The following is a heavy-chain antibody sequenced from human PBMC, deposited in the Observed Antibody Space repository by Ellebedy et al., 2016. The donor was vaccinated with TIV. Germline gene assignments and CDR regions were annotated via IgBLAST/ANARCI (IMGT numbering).Heavy chain of an antibody. J-gene: IGHJ6*02. V-gene: IGHV3-74*01. CDR1: GFTFSKYC. Sequence: GGSLRLSXAASGFTFSKYCMHWVRQAPGEGLVWVSYINIDGSDTTYAGSVKGRFTISRDNAKNTLDLQMSSLRAEDTAVYYCARGGFMHGLDVWGQGTTVTVSS. CDR3: ARGGFMHGLDV. CDR2: INIDGSDT. D-gene: IGHD2-8*01.